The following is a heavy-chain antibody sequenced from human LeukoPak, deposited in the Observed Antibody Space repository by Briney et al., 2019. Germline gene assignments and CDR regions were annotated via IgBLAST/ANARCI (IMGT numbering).Heavy chain of an antibody. D-gene: IGHD5-24*01. Sequence: PGGSLRLSCAASGFTVNRKAMTWVRQGPGKGLGRGAFIYTGGNTYYPASVTRRFTVSRDNSKNTWYLQMNSLRVEGTGVYRCAGRDGGDHPYFDYWGAGGMVTVSS. V-gene: IGHV3-66*02. CDR1: GFTVNRKA. CDR2: IYTGGNT. CDR3: AGRDGGDHPYFDY. J-gene: IGHJ4*02.